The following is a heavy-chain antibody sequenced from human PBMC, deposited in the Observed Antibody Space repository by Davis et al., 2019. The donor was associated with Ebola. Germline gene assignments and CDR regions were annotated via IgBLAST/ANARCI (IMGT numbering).Heavy chain of an antibody. CDR3: AKDTSNIWFDI. Sequence: ETLSLTCTVPGDSISAYYWSWVRQAPGKGLEWVSTLITSADTYYADSVKGRFTISRDNSKNTLYLQMNGLRVEDTAIYYCAKDTSNIWFDIWGQGTMVTVSS. J-gene: IGHJ3*02. CDR2: LITSADT. D-gene: IGHD1-26*01. V-gene: IGHV3-23*01. CDR1: GDSISAYY.